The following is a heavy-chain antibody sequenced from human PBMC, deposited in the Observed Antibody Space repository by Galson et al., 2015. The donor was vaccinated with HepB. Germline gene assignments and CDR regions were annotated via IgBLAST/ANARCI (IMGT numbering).Heavy chain of an antibody. CDR1: GYTFNSYG. Sequence: SVKVSCKASGYTFNSYGITWVRQAPGQGLEWMGWISSYNGNTKITQKLQGRVTMTTDTSTNTAHMELRSLTSDDTAVYYCARRGETCWRADDAFDIWGQGTMIIVSA. V-gene: IGHV1-18*01. CDR3: ARRGETCWRADDAFDI. CDR2: ISSYNGNT. J-gene: IGHJ3*02. D-gene: IGHD3-16*01.